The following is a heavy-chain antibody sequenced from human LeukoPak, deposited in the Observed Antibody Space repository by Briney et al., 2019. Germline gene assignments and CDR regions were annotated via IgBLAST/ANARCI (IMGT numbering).Heavy chain of an antibody. Sequence: PGGSLRLSCAASGFTVSSNYMSWVRQAPGKGLEWVSVIYSGGSTYYADSVKGRFTISRDNSKNTLYLQMNSLRAEDTAVYYCARAVYTSGWYLVDYWGQGTLVTVSS. CDR1: GFTVSSNY. CDR3: ARAVYTSGWYLVDY. D-gene: IGHD6-19*01. CDR2: IYSGGST. J-gene: IGHJ4*02. V-gene: IGHV3-66*01.